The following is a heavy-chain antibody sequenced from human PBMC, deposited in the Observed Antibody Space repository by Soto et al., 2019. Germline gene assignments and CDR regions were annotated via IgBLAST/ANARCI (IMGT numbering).Heavy chain of an antibody. J-gene: IGHJ3*02. CDR2: IIPISGTT. Sequence: SVKVSCKASGGTFSSYGINWVRQAPGQGLERMGRIIPISGTTDHAQKFQGRVTTTADESASTAYMELSSLRSEDTAVFYCAMASFRTGTFNIWGQGTIVTVSS. V-gene: IGHV1-69*13. CDR1: GGTFSSYG. D-gene: IGHD3-9*01. CDR3: AMASFRTGTFNI.